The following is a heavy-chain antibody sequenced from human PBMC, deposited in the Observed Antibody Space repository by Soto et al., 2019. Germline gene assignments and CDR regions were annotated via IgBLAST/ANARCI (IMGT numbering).Heavy chain of an antibody. CDR2: ISGSGGST. CDR1: GFTFSSYA. D-gene: IGHD3-10*01. V-gene: IGHV3-23*01. CDR3: AKDRGGWVTMVRGPVYY. Sequence: GGSLRLSCAASGFTFSSYAMSWVRQAPGKGLEWVSAISGSGGSTYYADSVKGRFTISRDNSKNTLYLQMNSLRAEDTAVYYCAKDRGGWVTMVRGPVYYWGQGTLVTVSS. J-gene: IGHJ4*02.